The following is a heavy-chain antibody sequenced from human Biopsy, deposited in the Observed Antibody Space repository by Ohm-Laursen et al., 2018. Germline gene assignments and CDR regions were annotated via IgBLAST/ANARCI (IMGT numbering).Heavy chain of an antibody. D-gene: IGHD6-13*01. CDR1: GFSLSARGMC. J-gene: IGHJ6*02. CDR2: VDWDDYK. V-gene: IGHV2-70*11. CDR3: ARTPILIVSAGLVYRHRRHLQGMDV. Sequence: PTQTLTLTYSFPGFSLSARGMCVSWIRQAPGKALEWLARVDWDDYKDYSASLQTKLSISKDTPNDQVVLTVNNVDPADTATYYCARTPILIVSAGLVYRHRRHLQGMDVWGQGIAVTVS.